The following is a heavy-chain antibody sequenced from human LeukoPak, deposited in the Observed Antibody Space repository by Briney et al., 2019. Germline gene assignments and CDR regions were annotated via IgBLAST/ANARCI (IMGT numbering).Heavy chain of an antibody. V-gene: IGHV3-66*01. CDR2: IYRGGRT. D-gene: IGHD3-10*01. Sequence: PGGSLRLSCAASGFTVSRNYMSWVRQAPGRGLEWVSFIYRGGRTYYEDSGKGRFTISKDNSKNPLYLQMNSLRAEDTAVYYCEKDLHYGSADYWGQGTPVTVSS. CDR3: EKDLHYGSADY. CDR1: GFTVSRNY. J-gene: IGHJ4*02.